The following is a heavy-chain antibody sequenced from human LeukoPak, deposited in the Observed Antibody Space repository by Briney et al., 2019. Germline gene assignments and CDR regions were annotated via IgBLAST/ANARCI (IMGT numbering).Heavy chain of an antibody. J-gene: IGHJ4*02. Sequence: GGSLRLSCAASGFTFTNAWMSWVRQAPGKGLEWVGRIKSKTDGGTTDYAAPVKGRFTISRDDSKSIAYLQMNSLKTEDTAVYYCTRALASTTVVTPVPYWGQGTLVTVSS. CDR2: IKSKTDGGTT. CDR3: TRALASTTVVTPVPY. D-gene: IGHD4-23*01. V-gene: IGHV3-15*01. CDR1: GFTFTNAW.